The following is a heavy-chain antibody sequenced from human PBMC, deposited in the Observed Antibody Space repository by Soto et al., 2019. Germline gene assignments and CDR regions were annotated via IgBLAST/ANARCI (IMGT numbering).Heavy chain of an antibody. CDR2: ISGSGYNT. CDR3: VKQLLSLIVVVAAFAI. D-gene: IGHD3-22*01. J-gene: IGHJ3*02. CDR1: GFTFSTYG. Sequence: EVQLLESGGTVVQPGRSLRLSCAASGFTFSTYGVSWVRQAPGKGLEWVSSISGSGYNTFYADSVKGRFTISRDNSNNMVYLLMNNLRAVDTALYYCVKQLLSLIVVVAAFAIGGQGTMVTVSS. V-gene: IGHV3-23*01.